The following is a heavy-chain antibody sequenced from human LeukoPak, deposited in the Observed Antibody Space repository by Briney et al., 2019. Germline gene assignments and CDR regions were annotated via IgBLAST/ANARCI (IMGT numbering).Heavy chain of an antibody. CDR3: ARHAMVRGSARGLIDY. V-gene: IGHV4-59*01. J-gene: IGHJ4*02. CDR2: IYYSGST. D-gene: IGHD3-10*01. CDR1: GGSISSYY. Sequence: SETLSLTCTVSGGSISSYYWSWIRQPPGKGLEWIGYIYYSGSTNYNPSLKSRVTISVDTSKNQFSLKLSSVTAADTAVYYCARHAMVRGSARGLIDYWGQGTLVTVSS.